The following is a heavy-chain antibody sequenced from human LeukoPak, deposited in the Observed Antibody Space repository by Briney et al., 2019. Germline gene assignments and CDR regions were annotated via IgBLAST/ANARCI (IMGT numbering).Heavy chain of an antibody. J-gene: IGHJ5*02. CDR1: GGSISSSRSY. V-gene: IGHV4-39*01. Sequence: PSETLSLTCTVSGGSISSSRSYWGWIRQPPGKGLEWIGSIYYSGSTYYNPFLKSRVTISVDTSKNQFSLKLRSVTAADAALYYCASARSSSWYMVTFDPWGQGTLVTVS. CDR2: IYYSGST. CDR3: ASARSSSWYMVTFDP. D-gene: IGHD2-2*02.